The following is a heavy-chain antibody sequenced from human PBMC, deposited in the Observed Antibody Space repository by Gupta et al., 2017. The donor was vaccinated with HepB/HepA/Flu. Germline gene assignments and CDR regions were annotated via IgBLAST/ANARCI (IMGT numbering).Heavy chain of an antibody. V-gene: IGHV3-11*06. J-gene: IGHJ4*02. CDR3: VRDRDWAFDY. Sequence: YGGSVKGRFTISRDNAKTSLYLQMNGLRDEGTAVYHCVRDRDWAFDYWGQGALITVSS. D-gene: IGHD3/OR15-3a*01.